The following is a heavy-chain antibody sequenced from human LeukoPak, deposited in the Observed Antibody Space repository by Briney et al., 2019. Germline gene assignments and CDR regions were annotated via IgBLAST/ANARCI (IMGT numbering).Heavy chain of an antibody. Sequence: TGGSLRLSCAASGFTFSSYSMNWVRQAPGKGLEWVSYISSSSSMIYYADSVKGRFTISRDNGKNSLYLQMKSLRDEDTAIYYCARDYGDLPARVPYFDYWGQGTLVTVSS. J-gene: IGHJ4*02. CDR2: ISSSSSMI. CDR3: ARDYGDLPARVPYFDY. D-gene: IGHD4-17*01. CDR1: GFTFSSYS. V-gene: IGHV3-48*02.